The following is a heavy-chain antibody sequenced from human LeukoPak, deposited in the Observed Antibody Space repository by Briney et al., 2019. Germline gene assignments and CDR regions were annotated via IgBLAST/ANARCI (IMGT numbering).Heavy chain of an antibody. CDR2: ISAYNGNT. D-gene: IGHD3-22*01. Sequence: GASVKVSCKASGYTFTSYGISRVRQAPGQGLEWMGWISAYNGNTNYAQKLQGRVTMTTDTSTSTAYMELRSLRSDDTAVYYCARLPNYYDSSGYYYFDYWGQGTLVTVSS. J-gene: IGHJ4*02. CDR3: ARLPNYYDSSGYYYFDY. V-gene: IGHV1-18*01. CDR1: GYTFTSYG.